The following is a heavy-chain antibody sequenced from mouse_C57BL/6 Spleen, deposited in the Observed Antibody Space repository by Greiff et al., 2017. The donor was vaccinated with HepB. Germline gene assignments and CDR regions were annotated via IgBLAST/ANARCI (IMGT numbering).Heavy chain of an antibody. J-gene: IGHJ3*01. D-gene: IGHD1-1*01. CDR3: ARGAITTVVAKDWFAY. CDR2: INPSSGYT. V-gene: IGHV1-7*01. CDR1: GYTFTSYW. Sequence: VQLQQSGAELAKPGASVKLSCKASGYTFTSYWMHWVKQRPGQGLEWIGYINPSSGYTKYNQKFKDKATLTADKSSSTAYMQLSSLTYEDSAVYYCARGAITTVVAKDWFAYWGQGTLVTVSA.